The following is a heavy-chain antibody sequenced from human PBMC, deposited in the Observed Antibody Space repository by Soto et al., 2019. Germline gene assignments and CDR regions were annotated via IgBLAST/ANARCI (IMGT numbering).Heavy chain of an antibody. V-gene: IGHV4-39*01. Sequence: SETLSLTCTVSGGSISSSSYYWGWIRQPPGKGLEWIGSIYYSGSTYYNPSLKSRVTISVDTSKNQFSLKLSSVTAADTAVYYCARRGLSRGYYYYYYMDVWGKGTTVTVSS. D-gene: IGHD3-16*01. J-gene: IGHJ6*03. CDR3: ARRGLSRGYYYYYYMDV. CDR1: GGSISSSSYY. CDR2: IYYSGST.